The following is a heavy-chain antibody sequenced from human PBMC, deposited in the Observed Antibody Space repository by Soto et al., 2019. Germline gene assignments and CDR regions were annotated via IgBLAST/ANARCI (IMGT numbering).Heavy chain of an antibody. CDR1: RYSFASYW. CDR2: IYPGDSTA. CDR3: ARGPTYYYSSASNYAFDY. Sequence: GESLKISCKGFRYSFASYWIGWVRQKPGKGLEWMGIIYPGDSTARYSASSRGQVTFSADKSISTAYLQWSGLKASDTAIYYCARGPTYYYSSASNYAFDYWGQGTLVTV. J-gene: IGHJ4*02. V-gene: IGHV5-51*01. D-gene: IGHD3-10*01.